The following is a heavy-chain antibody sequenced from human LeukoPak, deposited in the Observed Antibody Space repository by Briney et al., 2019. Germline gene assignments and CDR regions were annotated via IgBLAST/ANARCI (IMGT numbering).Heavy chain of an antibody. Sequence: SVKVSCKASGGTFSSYAISWVRQAPGQGLEWMGGIIPIFGTANYAQKFQGRFTITTDESTSTAYVELSSLRSEDTAVYYCARDHDILTGYLDYWGQGTLVTVSS. J-gene: IGHJ4*02. CDR1: GGTFSSYA. V-gene: IGHV1-69*05. CDR3: ARDHDILTGYLDY. CDR2: IIPIFGTA. D-gene: IGHD3-9*01.